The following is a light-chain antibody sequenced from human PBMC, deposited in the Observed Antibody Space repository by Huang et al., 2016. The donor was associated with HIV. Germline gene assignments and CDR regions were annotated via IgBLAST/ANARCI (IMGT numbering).Light chain of an antibody. J-gene: IGKJ1*01. Sequence: AIRITQSPLSLSASTGDKVSITCRASQDINTYLAWYQQTPGKPPSLLIYATSTLQRGVPSRFSGSGSGTDFTLTITHLQSEDFASDYCQQYYSFPLTCGQGSQVEV. V-gene: IGKV1-8*01. CDR3: QQYYSFPLT. CDR2: ATS. CDR1: QDINTY.